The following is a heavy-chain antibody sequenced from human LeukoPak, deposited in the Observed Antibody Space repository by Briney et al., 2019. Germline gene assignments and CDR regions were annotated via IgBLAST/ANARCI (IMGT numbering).Heavy chain of an antibody. Sequence: SETLSLTCTVSGGSISSSSYYWGWIRQPPGKGLEWIGSSYYSGSTYYTPSLKSRVTISVDTSKNQFSLKLSSVTASDTAVYYCASQDSSGYYWATFDHWGQGTLVTVSS. CDR3: ASQDSSGYYWATFDH. V-gene: IGHV4-39*07. CDR2: SYYSGST. D-gene: IGHD3-22*01. CDR1: GGSISSSSYY. J-gene: IGHJ4*02.